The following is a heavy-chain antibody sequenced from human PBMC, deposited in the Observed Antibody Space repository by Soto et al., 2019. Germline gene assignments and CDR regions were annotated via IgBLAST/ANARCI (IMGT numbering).Heavy chain of an antibody. V-gene: IGHV1-69*01. CDR3: ASRDLEWAPIAARGYYGMDV. D-gene: IGHD6-6*01. J-gene: IGHJ6*02. CDR2: IIPIFGTA. CDR1: GGTFSSYA. Sequence: QVQLVQSGAEVKKPGSSVKVSCKASGGTFSSYAISWVRQAPGQGLEWMGGIIPIFGTANYAQKFQGRVTSTADESTSTAYMELSSLRSEDTAVYYCASRDLEWAPIAARGYYGMDVWGQGTTVTVSS.